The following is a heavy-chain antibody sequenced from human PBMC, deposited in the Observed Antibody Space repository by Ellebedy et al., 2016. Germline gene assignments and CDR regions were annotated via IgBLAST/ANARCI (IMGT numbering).Heavy chain of an antibody. CDR1: GFSVTSND. CDR2: IYGTGTS. D-gene: IGHD2-8*01. J-gene: IGHJ3*01. Sequence: GESLKISCAVSGFSVTSNDMSWVRQAPGRGLELVSLIYGTGTSYYAESVKGRFTISRDNSKKTLYLQMSGLGVEDTAVYYCVTRHNGAFDLWGQGTMVTVPS. V-gene: IGHV3-53*01. CDR3: VTRHNGAFDL.